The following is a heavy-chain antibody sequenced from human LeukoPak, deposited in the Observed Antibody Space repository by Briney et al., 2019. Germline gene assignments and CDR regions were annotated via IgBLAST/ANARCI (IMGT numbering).Heavy chain of an antibody. CDR2: INPNSGGT. V-gene: IGHV1-2*02. D-gene: IGHD1-26*01. Sequence: ASVKVSCKASGYTFTGYYMHWVRQAPGQGLEWMGWINPNSGGTNYAQKFQGRVTMTRDTSTSTVYMELSSLRSEDTAVYYCARDLIVGATRDYWGQGTLVTVSS. CDR1: GYTFTGYY. J-gene: IGHJ4*02. CDR3: ARDLIVGATRDY.